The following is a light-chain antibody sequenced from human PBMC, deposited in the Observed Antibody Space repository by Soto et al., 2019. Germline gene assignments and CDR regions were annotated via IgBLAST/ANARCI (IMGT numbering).Light chain of an antibody. CDR2: SNN. CDR3: ATWDDSRNGVV. V-gene: IGLV1-44*01. CDR1: SSNIGRHG. Sequence: QSVLTQPPSASGTPGQRVTISCSGSSSNIGRHGVNWYQHLPGAAPKLLIYSNNQRPSCVPDRFSGSSSGTSVSLTISGLQSEDEDDYYCATWDDSRNGVVFGGGTKVTVL. J-gene: IGLJ2*01.